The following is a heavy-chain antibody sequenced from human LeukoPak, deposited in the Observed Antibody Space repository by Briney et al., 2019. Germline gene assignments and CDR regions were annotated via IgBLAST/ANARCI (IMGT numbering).Heavy chain of an antibody. CDR2: ISGSGGTM. D-gene: IGHD3-10*01. CDR3: ARGGSGPSRY. CDR1: GFTFNTYS. Sequence: GGSLRLSRAASGFTFNTYSMNWVRQAPGKGLEWISYISGSGGTMYYADSVKGRFTISRDNAKSSLNLQMSRLRAEDTAVYYCARGGSGPSRYWGHGTLVTVSS. J-gene: IGHJ4*01. V-gene: IGHV3-48*01.